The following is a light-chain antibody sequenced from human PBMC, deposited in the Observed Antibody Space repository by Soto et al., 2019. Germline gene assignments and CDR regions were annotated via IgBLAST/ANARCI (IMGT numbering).Light chain of an antibody. V-gene: IGKV3D-7*01. J-gene: IGKJ3*01. CDR1: QTLSNTY. CDR3: QQDCNLPIFT. CDR2: GAS. Sequence: PGERVTLSYRASQTLSNTYLTWCQLRPGQAPTLLLCGASTRATGIPARFSGSGSGTDFTLTISSLQPEDFAVCYCQQDCNLPIFTFGPGTKVDIK.